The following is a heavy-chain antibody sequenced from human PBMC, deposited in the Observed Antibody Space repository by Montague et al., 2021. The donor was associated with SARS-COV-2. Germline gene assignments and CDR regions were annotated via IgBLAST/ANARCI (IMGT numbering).Heavy chain of an antibody. V-gene: IGHV4-61*08. CDR2: IYYXGST. J-gene: IGHJ4*02. Sequence: LVKPTQTLTLTCTFSGSSLSTSGMCVSWIRQPPGKGLEWIGYIYYXGSTNYNPSLKSRVTISVDTSKNQFSLKLSSVTAADTAVYYCARDSHYYDSSGHFDYWGQGTLVTVSS. CDR3: ARDSHYYDSSGHFDY. CDR1: GSSLSTSGMC. D-gene: IGHD3-22*01.